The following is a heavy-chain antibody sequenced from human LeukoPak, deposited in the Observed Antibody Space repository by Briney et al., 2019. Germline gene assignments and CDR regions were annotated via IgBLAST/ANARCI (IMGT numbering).Heavy chain of an antibody. CDR1: GYTFTGYY. D-gene: IGHD2-15*01. V-gene: IGHV1-2*02. CDR3: AREGYCSGAACLDY. CDR2: INPNSGGT. Sequence: ASVKVSCKASGYTFTGYYVHWVRQAPGQGLEWLGWINPNSGGTNYAQKFQGRVTITRDRYISTAYMELSRLRSDDTAVYYCAREGYCSGAACLDYWGQGTLVTVSS. J-gene: IGHJ4*02.